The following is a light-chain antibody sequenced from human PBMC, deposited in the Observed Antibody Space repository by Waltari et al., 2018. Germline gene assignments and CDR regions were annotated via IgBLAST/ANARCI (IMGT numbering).Light chain of an antibody. J-gene: IGKJ1*01. CDR3: QEYDRLPAT. V-gene: IGKV3-20*01. CDR2: ETS. Sequence: EIVLTQSPGTLSLSPEERATLSCRASQSVRKYLAWYQQKPGQAPRLLIYETSIRATGIPDRFSGSGFGTDFSLTISSLDPEDFAVYFCQEYDRLPATFGQGTRVEIK. CDR1: QSVRKY.